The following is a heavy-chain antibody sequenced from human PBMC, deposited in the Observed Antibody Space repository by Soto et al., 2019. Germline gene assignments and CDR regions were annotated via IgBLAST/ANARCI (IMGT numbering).Heavy chain of an antibody. V-gene: IGHV1-46*01. J-gene: IGHJ6*02. D-gene: IGHD3-3*01. Sequence: QVQLVQSGAEVKKPGASVTVSCKATGYTFSNYYIHWVRQAPGQVLDWMGIINPHGGSPTYAQTFQGRVTITRDTSTNTVYMELSSLTSEDTALYYGARDGWFCSLRIPFGLDVWGQGTTVTVSS. CDR1: GYTFSNYY. CDR3: ARDGWFCSLRIPFGLDV. CDR2: INPHGGSP.